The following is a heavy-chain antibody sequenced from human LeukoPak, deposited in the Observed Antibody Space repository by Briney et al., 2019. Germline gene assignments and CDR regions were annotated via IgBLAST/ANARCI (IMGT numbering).Heavy chain of an antibody. CDR1: GGSISSGGYS. V-gene: IGHV4-30-2*01. CDR3: AGDGTGKIDY. J-gene: IGHJ4*02. Sequence: PSQTLSLTCAVSGGSISSGGYSWSWIRQPPGKGLEWIGYIYHSGSTYYNPSLKSRVTISVDRSKNQFSLKLSSVTAADTAVYYCAGDGTGKIDYWGQGTLVTVSS. D-gene: IGHD7-27*01. CDR2: IYHSGST.